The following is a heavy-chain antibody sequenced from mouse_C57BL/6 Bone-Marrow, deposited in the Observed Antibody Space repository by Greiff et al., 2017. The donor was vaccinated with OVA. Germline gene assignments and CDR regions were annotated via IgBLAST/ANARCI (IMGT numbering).Heavy chain of an antibody. Sequence: QVQLQQSGAELVRPGASVTLSCKASGYTFTDYEMHWVKQTPVHGLEWIGAIDPETGGTAYNQKFKGKAILTADKSSSTAYMELRSLTSEDSAVYYCVIDYGNYWYAMDYWGQGTSVTVSS. D-gene: IGHD2-1*01. J-gene: IGHJ4*01. CDR3: VIDYGNYWYAMDY. CDR1: GYTFTDYE. V-gene: IGHV1-15*01. CDR2: IDPETGGT.